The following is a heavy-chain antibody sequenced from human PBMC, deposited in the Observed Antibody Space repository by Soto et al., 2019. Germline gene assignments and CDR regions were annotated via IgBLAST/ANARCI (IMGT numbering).Heavy chain of an antibody. CDR1: GDSISNLDYF. V-gene: IGHV4-30-4*01. CDR3: ARGRYCLTGRCFPNWFDS. Sequence: SETLSLTCSVSGDSISNLDYFWAWIRQPPGQALEYIGYIYKSATTYYNPSFESRVAISIDTSKSQFSLNVTSVTAADTAVYFCARGRYCLTGRCFPNWFDSWGQGALVTVSS. D-gene: IGHD7-27*01. J-gene: IGHJ5*01. CDR2: IYKSATT.